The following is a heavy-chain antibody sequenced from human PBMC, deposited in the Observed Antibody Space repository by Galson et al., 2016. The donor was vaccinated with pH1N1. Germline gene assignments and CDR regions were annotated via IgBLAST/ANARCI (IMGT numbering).Heavy chain of an antibody. Sequence: SLRLSCAASGFTLSNYGMHWVRQAPGKGLEWVAFIRYDGSNKYYADSVKGRSTISRDNSKNTVLLQMNSLRTEDTAVYYCASDFDFWSAYYNTIDYWGQGTLVTVSS. V-gene: IGHV3-30*02. CDR3: ASDFDFWSAYYNTIDY. CDR1: GFTLSNYG. CDR2: IRYDGSNK. J-gene: IGHJ4*02. D-gene: IGHD3-3*01.